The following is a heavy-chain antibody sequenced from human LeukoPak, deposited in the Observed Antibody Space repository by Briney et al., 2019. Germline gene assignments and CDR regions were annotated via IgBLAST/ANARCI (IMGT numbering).Heavy chain of an antibody. CDR2: IYHSGST. V-gene: IGHV4-30-2*01. CDR3: ARGFPSSSRWFDP. D-gene: IGHD6-6*01. Sequence: PSQTLSLTCAVSGGSISSGGYSWSWIRQPPGKGLEWIGYIYHSGSTYYNPSLKSRVTISVDTSNNQFSLKLHSVTAADTAVYYCARGFPSSSRWFDPWGQGTLVTVSS. CDR1: GGSISSGGYS. J-gene: IGHJ5*02.